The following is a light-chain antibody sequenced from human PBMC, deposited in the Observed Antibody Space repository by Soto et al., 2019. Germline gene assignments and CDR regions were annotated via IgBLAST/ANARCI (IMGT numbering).Light chain of an antibody. CDR2: DAS. J-gene: IGKJ1*01. CDR1: QSITSY. Sequence: DIQMTQSPSSLSASVGDRVTITCRASQSITSYLNWFQQKPGKAPNLLIYDASSLQSGVPPRFSGSGSGTDFTLTISSLQPADFATYYCQQSYEIPRTFGQGTKVDI. V-gene: IGKV1-39*01. CDR3: QQSYEIPRT.